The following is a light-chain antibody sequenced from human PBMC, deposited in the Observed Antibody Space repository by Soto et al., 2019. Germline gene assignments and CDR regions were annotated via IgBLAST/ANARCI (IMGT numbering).Light chain of an antibody. CDR1: QSINNNY. Sequence: EILLTQSPGTLSLSPGERAILSCRASQSINNNYLAWYQQKRGQAPRLLIYGASSRATGIPDRFSGSGSGTDFTLTISRLEPEDFAVYYCQQYGGSPRTFGQGTKVEIK. CDR3: QQYGGSPRT. V-gene: IGKV3-20*01. J-gene: IGKJ1*01. CDR2: GAS.